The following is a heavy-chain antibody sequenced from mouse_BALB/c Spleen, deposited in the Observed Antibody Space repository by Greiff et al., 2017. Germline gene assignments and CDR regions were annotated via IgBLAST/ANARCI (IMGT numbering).Heavy chain of an antibody. D-gene: IGHD1-1*01. V-gene: IGHV1-9*01. Sequence: VQLQQSGAELMKPGASVKISCKATGYTFSSYWIEWVKQRPGHGLEWIGEILPGSGSTNYNEKLKGKATFTADTSSNTAYMQLSSLTSEDSAVYYCARTILRTWFAYWGQGTLVTVSA. J-gene: IGHJ3*01. CDR2: ILPGSGST. CDR3: ARTILRTWFAY. CDR1: GYTFSSYW.